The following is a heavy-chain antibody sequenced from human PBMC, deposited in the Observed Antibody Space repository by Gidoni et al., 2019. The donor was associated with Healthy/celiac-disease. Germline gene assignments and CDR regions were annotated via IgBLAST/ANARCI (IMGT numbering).Heavy chain of an antibody. J-gene: IGHJ4*02. Sequence: QMQLVQSGPEVTKPGTSVKVSCKASGFTFTSSAVQWVRQARGQRLEWIGWIVVGSGNTNYAQKFQERVTITRDMSTSTAYMELSSLRSEDTAVYYCAAGYGSGSYYLAFDYWGQGTLVTVSS. CDR2: IVVGSGNT. D-gene: IGHD3-10*01. CDR1: GFTFTSSA. CDR3: AAGYGSGSYYLAFDY. V-gene: IGHV1-58*01.